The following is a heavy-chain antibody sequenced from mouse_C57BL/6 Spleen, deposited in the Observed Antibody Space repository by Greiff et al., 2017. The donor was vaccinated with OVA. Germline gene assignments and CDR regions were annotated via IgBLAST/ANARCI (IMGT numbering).Heavy chain of an antibody. CDR1: GYTFTDYY. Sequence: EVQLQQSGPVLVKPGASVKMSCKASGYTFTDYYMNWVKQSHGKSLEWIGVINPYNGGTSYNQKFKGKATLTVDKSSSTAYMELNSLTSEDSAVYYCARDGGSPLDYWGQGTTLTVSS. CDR2: INPYNGGT. CDR3: ARDGGSPLDY. J-gene: IGHJ2*01. V-gene: IGHV1-19*01. D-gene: IGHD2-3*01.